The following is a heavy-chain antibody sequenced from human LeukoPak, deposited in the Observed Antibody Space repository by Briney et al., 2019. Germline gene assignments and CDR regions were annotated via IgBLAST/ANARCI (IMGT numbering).Heavy chain of an antibody. V-gene: IGHV3-20*04. Sequence: GGSLRLSCAASGFTFDDYGMSWVHQAPGKGLEWVSGINWNGGSTGYADSVKGRFTISRDNAKNSLYLQMNSLRAEDTALYYCARVYYYDSSGYYHSGGVFDYWGQGTLVTVSS. D-gene: IGHD3-22*01. CDR2: INWNGGST. CDR3: ARVYYYDSSGYYHSGGVFDY. CDR1: GFTFDDYG. J-gene: IGHJ4*02.